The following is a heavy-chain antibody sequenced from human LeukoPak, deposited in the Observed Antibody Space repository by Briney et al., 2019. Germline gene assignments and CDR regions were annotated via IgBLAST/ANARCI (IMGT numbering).Heavy chain of an antibody. CDR1: GGTFSSYA. D-gene: IGHD4-23*01. V-gene: IGHV1-69*04. Sequence: GASVKVSCKASGGTFSSYAISWVRQAPGQGLEWMGRIIPILGIANYAQKFQGRVTITADKSTSTAYMELSSLRSEDTAVYYCARGSINYGGNPIPSWGQGTLVTVSS. CDR2: IIPILGIA. CDR3: ARGSINYGGNPIPS. J-gene: IGHJ4*02.